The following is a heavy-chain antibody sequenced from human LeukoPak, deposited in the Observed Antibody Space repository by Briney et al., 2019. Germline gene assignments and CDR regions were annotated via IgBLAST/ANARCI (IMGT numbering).Heavy chain of an antibody. CDR3: ARKSKSPAAGNGNWFDP. CDR2: INPSGGST. D-gene: IGHD6-13*01. V-gene: IGHV1-46*01. J-gene: IGHJ5*02. CDR1: GYTFTSYY. Sequence: ASVKVSCKASGYTFTSYYMHWVRQAPGQGLEWMGIINPSGGSTSYAQKFQGRVTMTRDTSTSTVYMELSSLRSEDTAVYYCARKSKSPAAGNGNWFDPWGQGTLVTVSS.